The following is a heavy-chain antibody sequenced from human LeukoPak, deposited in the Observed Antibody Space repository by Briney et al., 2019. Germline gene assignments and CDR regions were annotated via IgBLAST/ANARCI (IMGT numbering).Heavy chain of an antibody. CDR1: GYSISSGYY. CDR3: ARLGVRGVEDAFDI. CDR2: TYHSGST. J-gene: IGHJ3*02. V-gene: IGHV4-38-2*02. Sequence: SETLSLTCTVSGYSISSGYYWGWIRQPPGKGLEWIGSTYHSGSTYYNPSLKSRVTISVDTSKNQFSLKLSSVTAADTAVYYCARLGVRGVEDAFDIWGQGTMVTVSS. D-gene: IGHD2-21*01.